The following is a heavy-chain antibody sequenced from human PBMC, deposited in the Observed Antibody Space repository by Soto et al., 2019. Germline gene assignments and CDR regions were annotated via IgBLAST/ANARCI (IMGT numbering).Heavy chain of an antibody. CDR3: ARHVRGATWAYFVF. V-gene: IGHV4-39*01. J-gene: IGHJ4*02. D-gene: IGHD1-26*01. Sequence: PSETLSLTCIVSGGSIGSSFYYWGWIRQPPGMGLEWIGTIYYSGSTNYNPALRSRVTISIDTSKYQFSLNLSSVTAADTAVYYCARHVRGATWAYFVFWGQGTLVTVSS. CDR1: GGSIGSSFYY. CDR2: IYYSGST.